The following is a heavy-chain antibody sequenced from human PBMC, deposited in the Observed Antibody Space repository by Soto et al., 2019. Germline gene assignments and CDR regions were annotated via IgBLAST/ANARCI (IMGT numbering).Heavy chain of an antibody. CDR2: IYYSGST. CDR1: GGSISSYY. D-gene: IGHD3-10*01. V-gene: IGHV4-59*08. CDR3: ARRTGAYYYGSGSYYYYYYMDV. J-gene: IGHJ6*03. Sequence: SETLSLTCTFSGGSISSYYWSWIRQPPGKGLEWIGYIYYSGSTNYNPSLKSRVTISVDTSKNQFSLKLSSVTAADTAVYYCARRTGAYYYGSGSYYYYYYMDVWGKGTTVTVSS.